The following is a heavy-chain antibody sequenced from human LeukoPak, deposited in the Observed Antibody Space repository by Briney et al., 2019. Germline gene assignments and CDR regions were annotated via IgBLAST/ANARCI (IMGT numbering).Heavy chain of an antibody. CDR3: AIQGKPCCIGDCYGVVH. D-gene: IGHD2-21*02. CDR1: GFTFSNYG. J-gene: IGHJ5*02. Sequence: GGSLRLSCAASGFTFSNYGIHWVRQAPGKGLEWVAVMSYDGSNKYYTDSVKGRFTISRDNSKNTLYLQMNSLRADDTAVYYCAIQGKPCCIGDCYGVVHWGQGTLVTVSS. V-gene: IGHV3-30*03. CDR2: MSYDGSNK.